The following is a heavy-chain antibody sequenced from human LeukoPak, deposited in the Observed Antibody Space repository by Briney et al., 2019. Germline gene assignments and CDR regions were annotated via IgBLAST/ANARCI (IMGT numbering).Heavy chain of an antibody. D-gene: IGHD4-17*01. CDR1: GFTVSSNY. CDR3: ARDRHGDYSPDYYYYGMDV. J-gene: IGHJ6*04. Sequence: GGSLRLSCAASGFTVSSNYMSWVRQAPGKGLEWVSVIYSGGSTYYADSVKGQFTISRDNSKNTLYLQMNSLRAEDTAVYYCARDRHGDYSPDYYYYGMDVWGKGTTVTVSS. V-gene: IGHV3-53*01. CDR2: IYSGGST.